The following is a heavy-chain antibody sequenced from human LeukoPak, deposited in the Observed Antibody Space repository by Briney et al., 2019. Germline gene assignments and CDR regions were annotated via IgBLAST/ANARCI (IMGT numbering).Heavy chain of an antibody. D-gene: IGHD6-6*01. V-gene: IGHV4-59*08. CDR3: ARHFAYSSSSYFDY. Sequence: KASETLSLTCSVSGGSFSNYYWSWIRQPPGKGLEWIGYVYYTGSTNYNPSLKSRVTMFEDKSKNQFSLRLYSVTVADTAVYYCARHFAYSSSSYFDYWGQGSLVTVSS. CDR1: GGSFSNYY. J-gene: IGHJ4*02. CDR2: VYYTGST.